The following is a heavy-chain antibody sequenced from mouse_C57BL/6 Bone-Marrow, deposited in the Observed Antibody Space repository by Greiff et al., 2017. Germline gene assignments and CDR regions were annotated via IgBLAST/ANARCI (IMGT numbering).Heavy chain of an antibody. CDR3: TTGGFPYWYFDV. CDR2: IDPEDGDT. Sequence: EVQLQQSGAELVRPGASVKLSCTASGFNIKDYYMHWVKQRPEQGLEWIGRIDPEDGDTEYAPKFQGKATMTADTSSNTAYLQLSSLTSEDTSVDYCTTGGFPYWYFDVWGTGTTVTVSS. CDR1: GFNIKDYY. V-gene: IGHV14-1*01. J-gene: IGHJ1*03.